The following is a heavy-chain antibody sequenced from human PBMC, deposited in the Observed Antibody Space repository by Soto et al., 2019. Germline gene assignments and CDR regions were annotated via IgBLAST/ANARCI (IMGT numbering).Heavy chain of an antibody. Sequence: QVQLQVSGPGLVTPSQTLSLTCAMSGDSVSSNSATWNWIRQSPSRGLEWLGRTYYRSKWYYDYAVSVKSRVSTDPDTAKNQLSLQLKSLTPEDTALYYCARALSGSYYIFDYWGQGTSVIVSS. D-gene: IGHD3-10*01. V-gene: IGHV6-1*01. CDR1: GDSVSSNSAT. CDR2: TYYRSKWYY. J-gene: IGHJ4*02. CDR3: ARALSGSYYIFDY.